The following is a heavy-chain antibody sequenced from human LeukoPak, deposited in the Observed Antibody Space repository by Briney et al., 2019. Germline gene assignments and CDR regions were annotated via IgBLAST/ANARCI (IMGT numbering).Heavy chain of an antibody. D-gene: IGHD6-13*01. Sequence: SETLSLTCTVSGGSISSYYWSWIRQPPGKGLEWIGYIYYSGSTNYNPSLKSRVTISADTSKNQFSLKLSSVTAADTAVYYCAAGYSSSWYIFDPWGQGTLVTVSS. CDR1: GGSISSYY. V-gene: IGHV4-59*01. CDR2: IYYSGST. J-gene: IGHJ5*02. CDR3: AAGYSSSWYIFDP.